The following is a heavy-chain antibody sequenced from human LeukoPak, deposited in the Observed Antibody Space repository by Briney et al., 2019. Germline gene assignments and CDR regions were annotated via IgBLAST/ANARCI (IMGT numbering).Heavy chain of an antibody. V-gene: IGHV3-23*01. CDR2: ISGSGGST. CDR3: AKFKIGVSSWAN. Sequence: GGSLRLSCAASGFTFSSYAVSWVRQAPGKGLEWVSAISGSGGSTYYADSVKGRFTISRDNSKNTLYLQVNSLRAEDTAVYYCAKFKIGVSSWANWGQGTLVTVSS. D-gene: IGHD6-13*01. J-gene: IGHJ4*02. CDR1: GFTFSSYA.